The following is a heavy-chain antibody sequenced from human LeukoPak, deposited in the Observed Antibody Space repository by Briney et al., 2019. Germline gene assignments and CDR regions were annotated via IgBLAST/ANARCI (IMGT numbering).Heavy chain of an antibody. CDR2: ISAYNGDT. CDR1: GYTFTSYG. D-gene: IGHD3-10*01. J-gene: IGHJ1*01. CDR3: ARVQVVRGGLYPEYFQH. Sequence: ASVKVSCKASGYTFTSYGISWVRQAPGQGLEWMGWISAYNGDTNDAQKFQGRVTMTTETSTSTAYMELRSLRTDDTAVYYCARVQVVRGGLYPEYFQHWGQGTLVT. V-gene: IGHV1-18*01.